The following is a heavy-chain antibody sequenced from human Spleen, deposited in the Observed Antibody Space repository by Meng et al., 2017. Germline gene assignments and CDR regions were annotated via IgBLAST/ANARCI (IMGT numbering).Heavy chain of an antibody. Sequence: ASVKVSCKASGYSFTTYGIGWVRQAPGQGLEWMGWINTYNGNTNYAQKFQGRVSMTTDTPTSTAYMEVRSLRSDDTAVYYCARAEFYFGSGSGFDAWGQGTLVTVSS. CDR3: ARAEFYFGSGSGFDA. CDR1: GYSFTTYG. D-gene: IGHD3-10*01. CDR2: INTYNGNT. J-gene: IGHJ5*02. V-gene: IGHV1-18*01.